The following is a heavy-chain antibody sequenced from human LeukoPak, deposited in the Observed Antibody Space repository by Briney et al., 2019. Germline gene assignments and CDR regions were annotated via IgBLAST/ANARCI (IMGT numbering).Heavy chain of an antibody. Sequence: SETLSLTCTVSGGSISSYYWSWIRQPPGKGLEWIGEINHSGSTNYNPSLKSRVTISVDTSKNQFSLKLSSVTAADTAVYYCARVVVVVAATLGWFDPWGQGTLVTVSS. J-gene: IGHJ5*02. CDR1: GGSISSYY. CDR3: ARVVVVVAATLGWFDP. CDR2: INHSGST. V-gene: IGHV4-34*01. D-gene: IGHD2-15*01.